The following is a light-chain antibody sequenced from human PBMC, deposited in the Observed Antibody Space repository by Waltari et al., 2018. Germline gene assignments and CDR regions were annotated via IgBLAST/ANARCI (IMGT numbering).Light chain of an antibody. V-gene: IGKV3-11*01. Sequence: DIVLTQSPVTLSLSPGERATLFCGASQNVDTYLAWYQQKPGQAPRLLIYNSSHRASGVPARFSGGGSGTDFTLTISSLQPEDFATYYCQHSYSTPYTFGQGTKLEIK. CDR1: QNVDTY. J-gene: IGKJ2*01. CDR3: QHSYSTPYT. CDR2: NSS.